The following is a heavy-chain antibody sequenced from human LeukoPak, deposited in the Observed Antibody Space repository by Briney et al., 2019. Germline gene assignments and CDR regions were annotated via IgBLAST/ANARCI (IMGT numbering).Heavy chain of an antibody. D-gene: IGHD6-19*01. CDR3: ALLAVASDFDY. CDR1: GFPFSIYE. Sequence: PGGSLRLSCAASGFPFSIYEMNWVRQVPGKGLEWVSNIGSSGTTIYYADSVKGRFSISRDNAKSSLYLQMNSLRVEDTAVYYCALLAVASDFDYWGQGALVTVSS. CDR2: IGSSGTTI. V-gene: IGHV3-48*03. J-gene: IGHJ4*02.